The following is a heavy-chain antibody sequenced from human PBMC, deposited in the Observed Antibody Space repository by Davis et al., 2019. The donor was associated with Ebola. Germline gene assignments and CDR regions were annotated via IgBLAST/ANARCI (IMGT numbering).Heavy chain of an antibody. D-gene: IGHD3-16*01. J-gene: IGHJ5*01. CDR3: ARGTRSFDS. CDR1: GYSFTSYD. CDR2: MNPNSGNT. Sequence: ASVKVSCKTSGYSFTSYDLNWVRQAPGQGLEWMGWMNPNSGNTGYAQQFQGRITMTRNTSISTAYMELSGLRSGDTAIYFCARGTRSFDSWGQGTLVTVSS. V-gene: IGHV1-8*01.